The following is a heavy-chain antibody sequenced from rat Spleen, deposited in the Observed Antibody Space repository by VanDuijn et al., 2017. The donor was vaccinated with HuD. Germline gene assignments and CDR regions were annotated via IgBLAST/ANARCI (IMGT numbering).Heavy chain of an antibody. J-gene: IGHJ2*01. V-gene: IGHV2-15*01. CDR1: GFPLPSYG. Sequence: QVQLKESGPGLVQPSRTLSLTCTVSGFPLPSYGVSWVRQPPGKGLEWMGGIWGDGSTNYNSALKSRLSISRDTSKSQVFLKMNSLQTEDTAIYFCTRANWAPDYWGQGVMVTVSS. CDR3: TRANWAPDY. CDR2: IWGDGST. D-gene: IGHD5-1*01.